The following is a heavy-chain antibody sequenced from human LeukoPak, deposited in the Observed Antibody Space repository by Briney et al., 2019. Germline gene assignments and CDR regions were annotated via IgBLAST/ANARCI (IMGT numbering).Heavy chain of an antibody. CDR1: GFTLRSYS. CDR2: ISSSSSYI. D-gene: IGHD1-26*01. Sequence: GGSLRLSCAASGFTLRSYSMNWVRQAPGKGLEWVSSISSSSSYIYYADSVTGRFTISRDNSNNSLYLQMNSLRAEDTAVYYCARDQSWSYLVDYWGQGTLVTASS. J-gene: IGHJ4*02. CDR3: ARDQSWSYLVDY. V-gene: IGHV3-21*01.